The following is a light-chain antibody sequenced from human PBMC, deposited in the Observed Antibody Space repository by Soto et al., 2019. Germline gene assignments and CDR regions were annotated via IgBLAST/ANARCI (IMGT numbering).Light chain of an antibody. Sequence: DIVMTQSPDSLAVSLGERATINCKSSQSVLYSSNNRKYLAWYQQKPGPPPKLLIYWASTRESGVPDRFSGSGSGTDFTLTISSLQAEDVAVYYCQQYYSTPTWTFGQGTKVDIK. CDR3: QQYYSTPTWT. J-gene: IGKJ1*01. V-gene: IGKV4-1*01. CDR1: QSVLYSSNNRKY. CDR2: WAS.